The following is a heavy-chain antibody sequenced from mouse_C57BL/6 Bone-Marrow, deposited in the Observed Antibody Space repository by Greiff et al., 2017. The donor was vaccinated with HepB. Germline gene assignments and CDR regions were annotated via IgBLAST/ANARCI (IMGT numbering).Heavy chain of an antibody. CDR3: ARLLRSFYYFDY. CDR1: GYSITSGYY. D-gene: IGHD1-1*01. CDR2: ISYDGSN. Sequence: EVKLMESGPGLVKPSQSLSLTCSVTGYSITSGYYWNWIRQFPGNKLEWMGYISYDGSNNYNPSLKNRISITRDTSKNQFFLKLNSVTTEDTATYYCARLLRSFYYFDYWGQGTTLTVSS. V-gene: IGHV3-6*01. J-gene: IGHJ2*01.